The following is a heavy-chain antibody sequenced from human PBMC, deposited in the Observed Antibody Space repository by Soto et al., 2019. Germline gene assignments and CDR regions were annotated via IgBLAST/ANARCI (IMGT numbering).Heavy chain of an antibody. J-gene: IGHJ5*02. CDR2: IYHSGST. D-gene: IGHD4-17*01. CDR3: AREPDPDGDYVWWFDP. CDR1: GYSISSGYY. Sequence: SETLSLTCAVSGYSISSGYYWGWIRQPPGKGLEWIGSIYHSGSTYYNPSLKSRVTISVDTSKNQFSLKLSSVTAADTAVYYCAREPDPDGDYVWWFDPWGQGTLVTVSS. V-gene: IGHV4-38-2*02.